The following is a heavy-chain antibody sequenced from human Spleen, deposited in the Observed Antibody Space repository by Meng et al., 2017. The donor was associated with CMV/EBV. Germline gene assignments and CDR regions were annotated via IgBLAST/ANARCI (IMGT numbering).Heavy chain of an antibody. V-gene: IGHV4-39*07. CDR2: IYYSGNT. J-gene: IGHJ6*02. D-gene: IGHD2/OR15-2a*01. Sequence: SETLSLTCTVSGGSISSSSYYWGWIRQPPGKGLEWIGSIYYSGNTYYNPSLKSRVTISVDTSKNQFSLKLSSVTAADTAVYYCARSNYCNTIPRSLLRADYYYGLDVWGQGTTVTVSS. CDR3: ARSNYCNTIPRSLLRADYYYGLDV. CDR1: GGSISSSSYY.